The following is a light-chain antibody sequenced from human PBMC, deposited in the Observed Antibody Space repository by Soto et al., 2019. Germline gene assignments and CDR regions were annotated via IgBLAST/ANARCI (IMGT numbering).Light chain of an antibody. CDR2: GSY. CDR3: QQCYTWPLT. CDR1: QTISTD. Sequence: EIVLTQSPVTLSLSPGQRPTLSCRASQTISTDLAWYRQKPGQAPSLPIQGSYNTASGIPARFSGGGSGRDFTLTISSLEPEDSAVYYCQQCYTWPLTFGGGTKVEI. V-gene: IGKV3-11*02. J-gene: IGKJ4*01.